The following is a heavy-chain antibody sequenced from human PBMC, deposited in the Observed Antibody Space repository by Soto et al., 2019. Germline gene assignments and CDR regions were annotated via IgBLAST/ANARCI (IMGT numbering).Heavy chain of an antibody. J-gene: IGHJ4*02. V-gene: IGHV4-39*01. D-gene: IGHD2-8*01. CDR3: ASLTNGRPGDS. CDR1: GDYISNKNYH. CDR2: VYSNGHT. Sequence: PSETLSLTCTVSGDYISNKNYHWGWTRQPPGKGLEWIGTVYSNGHTYHNPSLKSRLAMAVDTSKNQFSLSLISVTAADTAVYLGASLTNGRPGDSWGQGTLLTVS.